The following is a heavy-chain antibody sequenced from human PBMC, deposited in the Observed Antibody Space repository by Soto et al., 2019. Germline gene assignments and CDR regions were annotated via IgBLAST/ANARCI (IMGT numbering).Heavy chain of an antibody. J-gene: IGHJ6*02. V-gene: IGHV1-69*06. Sequence: SVKVSCKASGGTFSSYAISWVRQAPGQGLEWMGGIIPIFGTANYAQKFQGRVTITADKSTSTAYMELSSLRSEDTAVYYCARGGYCGSTSCSRRRYYYYYYGMDVWGQGTTVTVSS. CDR3: ARGGYCGSTSCSRRRYYYYYYGMDV. CDR1: GGTFSSYA. D-gene: IGHD2-2*01. CDR2: IIPIFGTA.